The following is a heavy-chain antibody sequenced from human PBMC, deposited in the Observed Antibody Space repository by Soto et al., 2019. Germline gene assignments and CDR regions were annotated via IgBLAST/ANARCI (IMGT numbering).Heavy chain of an antibody. CDR3: ARDLGAPRYSSGWYVYY. V-gene: IGHV3-11*01. Sequence: LWLAYAACGFTFSDYYMSWIRQAPGKGLEWVSYISSSGSTIYYADSVKGRFTISRDNAKNSLYLQMKSLRAEDTAVYYCARDLGAPRYSSGWYVYYWGQGTLVTVSS. D-gene: IGHD6-19*01. J-gene: IGHJ4*02. CDR1: GFTFSDYY. CDR2: ISSSGSTI.